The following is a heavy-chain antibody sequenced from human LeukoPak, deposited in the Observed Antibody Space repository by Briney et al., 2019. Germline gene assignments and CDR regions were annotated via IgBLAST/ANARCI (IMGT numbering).Heavy chain of an antibody. Sequence: GGSLRLSCAASGFTFSSYAMSWVRQTPGKGLEWVSSITSDGGSTYYADSVKGRFTISRDNSKNMLSLQMNSLKAEDTAIYYCAKSIKTFEFGGQGILVTVSS. CDR1: GFTFSSYA. CDR3: AKSIKTFEF. V-gene: IGHV3-23*01. CDR2: ITSDGGST. J-gene: IGHJ4*02.